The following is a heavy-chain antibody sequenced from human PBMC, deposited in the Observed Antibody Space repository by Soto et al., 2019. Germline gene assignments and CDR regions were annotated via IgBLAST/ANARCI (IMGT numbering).Heavy chain of an antibody. Sequence: SETLSLTCSVSGGSISSSSYFWGWIRQPPGKGLEWIGSIYYSGSTYYNPSLKSRVTVSVDTSKNQFSLKLSSVTAADTAVYYCARRYSSAFDIWGQGTMVT. CDR2: IYYSGST. J-gene: IGHJ3*02. CDR1: GGSISSSSYF. V-gene: IGHV4-39*01. D-gene: IGHD6-13*01. CDR3: ARRYSSAFDI.